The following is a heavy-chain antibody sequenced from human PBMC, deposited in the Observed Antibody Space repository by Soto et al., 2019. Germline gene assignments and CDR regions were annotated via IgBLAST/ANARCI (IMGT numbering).Heavy chain of an antibody. CDR2: ITESGGYT. Sequence: EVQLLESGGGLVQPGGSLRLSCAASGFTFSNYAFNWVRQAPGKGLEWVSGITESGGYTDYADSVRGRFTISRDNSKNTLYLQMNSLRAEDTAVYYCARDRGDFYGMDVWGQGTTVTVSS. CDR3: ARDRGDFYGMDV. V-gene: IGHV3-23*01. D-gene: IGHD3-10*01. J-gene: IGHJ6*02. CDR1: GFTFSNYA.